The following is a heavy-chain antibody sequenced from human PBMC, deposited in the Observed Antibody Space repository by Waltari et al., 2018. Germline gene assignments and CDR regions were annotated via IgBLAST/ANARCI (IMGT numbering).Heavy chain of an antibody. V-gene: IGHV1-69*08. CDR3: ARDEYSYGSFDY. J-gene: IGHJ4*02. Sequence: QVQLVQSGAEVKKPGSSVKVSCKASGGTFSSYTISWVRQAPGQGLEWMGRIIPSLGIANYAQKFQGRVTSTADKSTSTAYMELSSLRSEDTAVYYCARDEYSYGSFDYWGQGTLVTVSS. CDR1: GGTFSSYT. D-gene: IGHD5-18*01. CDR2: IIPSLGIA.